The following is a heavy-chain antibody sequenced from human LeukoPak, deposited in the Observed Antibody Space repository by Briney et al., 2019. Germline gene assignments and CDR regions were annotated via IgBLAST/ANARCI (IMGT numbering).Heavy chain of an antibody. CDR1: GGSFSGYY. J-gene: IGHJ1*01. CDR3: ASRVVPAARAEYFQH. Sequence: SETLPLTCAVYGGSFSGYYWSWIRQPPGKGLEWIGEINHSGSTNYTPSLKSRVTITVDTSKNQFSLKLSSVTAADTAVYYCASRVVPAARAEYFQHWGEGTLVTVSS. D-gene: IGHD2-2*01. V-gene: IGHV4-34*01. CDR2: INHSGST.